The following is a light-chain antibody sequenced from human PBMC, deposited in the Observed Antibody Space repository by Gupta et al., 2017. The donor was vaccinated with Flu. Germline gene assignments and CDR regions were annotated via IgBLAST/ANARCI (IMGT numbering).Light chain of an antibody. J-gene: IGKJ1*01. CDR3: QQWGSTLQRT. Sequence: RATLSCRASQSISSTYLAWYQQKPGQAPRLLIFDAFRRATGIPDRFNGSGSGTDFTLTISRLEPEDFAMYYCQQWGSTLQRTFGQGTKVEIK. CDR1: QSISSTY. V-gene: IGKV3-20*01. CDR2: DAF.